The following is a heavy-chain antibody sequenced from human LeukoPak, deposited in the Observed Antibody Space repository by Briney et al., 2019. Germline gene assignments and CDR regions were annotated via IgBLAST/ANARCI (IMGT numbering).Heavy chain of an antibody. J-gene: IGHJ6*03. CDR3: RGDYVSLFYYYYYMDV. CDR1: GFTFSAYE. D-gene: IGHD4-17*01. Sequence: GGSLRLSCAASGFTFSAYEMNWVRQAPGKGLEWVSAISGSGGSTYYADSVKGRFTISRDNSKNTLYLQMNSLRAEDTAVYYCRGDYVSLFYYYYYMDVWGKGTTVTVSS. V-gene: IGHV3-23*01. CDR2: ISGSGGST.